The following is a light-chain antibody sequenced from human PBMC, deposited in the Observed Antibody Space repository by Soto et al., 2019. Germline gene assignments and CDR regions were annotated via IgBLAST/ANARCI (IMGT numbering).Light chain of an antibody. CDR3: MQALQTPPWT. Sequence: DIVMTQTPLSLSVTPGQPASISCRSSQSLLRSDGNTYFYWYVQRPGQSPQLLIYLGSTRASGVPDRFSGSGSGTDFTLKISKVEAEDVGVYYCMQALQTPPWTFGQGTKVDIK. CDR2: LGS. V-gene: IGKV2-28*01. J-gene: IGKJ1*01. CDR1: QSLLRSDGNTY.